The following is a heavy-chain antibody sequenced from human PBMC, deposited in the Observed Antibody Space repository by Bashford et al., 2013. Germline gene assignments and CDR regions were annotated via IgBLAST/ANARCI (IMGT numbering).Heavy chain of an antibody. CDR3: ARGRLRATSGAFDI. V-gene: IGHV3-30*03. CDR2: ISYDGSNK. J-gene: IGHJ3*02. D-gene: IGHD1-26*01. Sequence: GGSLRLSCAASGFTFSSYGMHWVRQAPGKGLEWVAVISYDGSNKYYADSVKGRFTISRDNSKNTLYLQMGSLRAEDMAVYYCARGRLRATSGAFDIWGAKGQWSPSPQ. CDR1: GFTFSSYG.